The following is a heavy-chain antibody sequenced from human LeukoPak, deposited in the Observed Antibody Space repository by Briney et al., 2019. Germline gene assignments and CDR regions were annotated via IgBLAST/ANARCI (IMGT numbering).Heavy chain of an antibody. J-gene: IGHJ4*02. CDR3: ARDYYGSGSYYKFLGFDY. CDR2: IYTSGST. Sequence: PSETLSLTCTVSGGSISSGSYYWSWIRQPAGKGLEWIGRIYTSGSTNYNPSLKSRVTISVDTSKNQFSLKLSSVTAADTAVYYCARDYYGSGSYYKFLGFDYWGQGTLVTVSS. D-gene: IGHD3-10*01. CDR1: GGSISSGSYY. V-gene: IGHV4-61*02.